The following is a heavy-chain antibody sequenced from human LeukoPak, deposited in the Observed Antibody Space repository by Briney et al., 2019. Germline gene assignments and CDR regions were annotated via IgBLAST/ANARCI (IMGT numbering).Heavy chain of an antibody. J-gene: IGHJ4*02. D-gene: IGHD1-26*01. CDR3: ARVGSGSYTFDY. V-gene: IGHV3-53*01. CDR2: IYSGGST. Sequence: GGSLRLSCAASGFTVSSNYMSWVRQAPGKGLEWVSVIYSGGSTYYADSVKGRFTISRDNSKNTLYLQMNSLRAEDTAVYYCARVGSGSYTFDYWGQGTLVTVSS. CDR1: GFTVSSNY.